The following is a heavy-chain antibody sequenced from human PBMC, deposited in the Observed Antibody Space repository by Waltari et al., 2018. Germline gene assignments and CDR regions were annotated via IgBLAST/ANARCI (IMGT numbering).Heavy chain of an antibody. CDR1: GFTFSSYS. Sequence: EVQLVESGGGLVQPGGSLRLSCAASGFTFSSYSMNWVRQAPGKGLEWVSYISSSSSTIDYADSVKGRFTISRDNAKNSLYLQMNSLRAEDTAVYYCARDVGSGWYFDYWGQGTLVTVSS. CDR3: ARDVGSGWYFDY. CDR2: ISSSSSTI. J-gene: IGHJ4*02. D-gene: IGHD6-19*01. V-gene: IGHV3-48*04.